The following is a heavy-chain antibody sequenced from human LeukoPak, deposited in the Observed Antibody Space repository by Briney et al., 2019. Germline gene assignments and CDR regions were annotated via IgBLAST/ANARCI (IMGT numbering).Heavy chain of an antibody. V-gene: IGHV3-15*01. J-gene: IGHJ4*02. Sequence: GSLRLSCAASGFTFSNAWMSWVRQAPGKGLEWVGRIKSKTDGGTTDYAAPVKGRFTISRDDSKNTLYLQMNSLKTEDTAVYYCTTDSPYYDFWSGFSKAGFDYWGQGTLVTVSS. D-gene: IGHD3-3*01. CDR2: IKSKTDGGTT. CDR1: GFTFSNAW. CDR3: TTDSPYYDFWSGFSKAGFDY.